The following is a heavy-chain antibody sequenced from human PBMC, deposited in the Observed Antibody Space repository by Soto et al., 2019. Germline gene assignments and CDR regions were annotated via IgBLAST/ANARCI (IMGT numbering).Heavy chain of an antibody. CDR1: FGSISSGGCS. V-gene: IGHV4-30-2*01. Sequence: PSQTLSVTWAVSFGSISSGGCSWSCIRQPPGKGLEWIGYIYHSGSTYYNPSLKSRVTISVDRSKNQFSLKLSSVTAADTAVYYCARVPGPWGQGTLVTVSS. CDR2: IYHSGST. J-gene: IGHJ5*02. CDR3: ARVPGP.